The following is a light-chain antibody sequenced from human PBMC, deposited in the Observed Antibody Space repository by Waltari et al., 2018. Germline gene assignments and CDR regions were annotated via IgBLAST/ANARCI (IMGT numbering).Light chain of an antibody. V-gene: IGKV1-33*01. CDR3: QQYDNLVFT. CDR1: QDTRNY. J-gene: IGKJ3*01. Sequence: DIQMTQSPSSLSASVGDRVTITCQASQDTRNYLNWYQQKPGKAPKSLIYDASIVETGVPSRFSGNGSGTDFTFTISSLQPEDIATYYCQQYDNLVFTFGPGTKVDIK. CDR2: DAS.